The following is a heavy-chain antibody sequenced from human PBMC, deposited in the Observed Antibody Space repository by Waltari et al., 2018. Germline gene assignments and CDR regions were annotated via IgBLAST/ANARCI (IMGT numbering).Heavy chain of an antibody. Sequence: QVQLVESGGGVVQPGRSLRLSCAASGFTFSSYGMHWVRQAPGKGLESVAVIWYDGSNKYYADSVKGRFTISRDNSKNTLYLQMNSLRAEDTAVYYCAGSISGSYWLYYYYGMDVWGQGTTVTVSS. CDR3: AGSISGSYWLYYYYGMDV. CDR1: GFTFSSYG. J-gene: IGHJ6*02. V-gene: IGHV3-33*01. D-gene: IGHD1-26*01. CDR2: IWYDGSNK.